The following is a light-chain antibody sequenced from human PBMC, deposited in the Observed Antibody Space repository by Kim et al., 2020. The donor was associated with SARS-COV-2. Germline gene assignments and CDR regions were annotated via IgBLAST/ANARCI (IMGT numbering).Light chain of an antibody. V-gene: IGLV2-14*01. J-gene: IGLJ1*01. Sequence: QSALTQPASVSGSPGQSITISCTGTSSDVGGYNYVSWYQQHPGKAPKLMIYDVSKRPSGVSNRFSGSKSGNTASLTISGLQAEDEADYYCSSYTSNSTWVFGTGTKVTVL. CDR3: SSYTSNSTWV. CDR2: DVS. CDR1: SSDVGGYNY.